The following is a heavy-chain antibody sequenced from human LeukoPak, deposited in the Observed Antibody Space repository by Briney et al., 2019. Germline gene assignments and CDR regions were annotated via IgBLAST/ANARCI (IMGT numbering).Heavy chain of an antibody. CDR1: GGSVSSGSYY. D-gene: IGHD2-2*01. Sequence: SETLSLTCTVSGGSVSSGSYYWGWIRQPPGKGLEWIGCNYYSGSTNYNPSLKSRVTISVDTSKNQFSLKLSSVTAADTAVYFCARVSRYCTSTSCYATAWLDPWGQGTLVTVSS. CDR3: ARVSRYCTSTSCYATAWLDP. J-gene: IGHJ5*02. V-gene: IGHV4-61*01. CDR2: NYYSGST.